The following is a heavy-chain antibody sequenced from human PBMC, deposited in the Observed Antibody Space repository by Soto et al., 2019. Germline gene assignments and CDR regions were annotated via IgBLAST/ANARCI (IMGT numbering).Heavy chain of an antibody. V-gene: IGHV1-8*01. CDR2: MNPYNGNA. D-gene: IGHD1-1*01. J-gene: IGHJ4*02. CDR1: GYTFITYD. Sequence: ASVKVSCKASGYTFITYDINWVRQAPGQGLEWMGWMNPYNGNAGYAQKFQGRVTMTRNTSISTAYMELTSLKSNDTAVYFCARRKERSGPHYFDSWGQGTLVTVSP. CDR3: ARRKERSGPHYFDS.